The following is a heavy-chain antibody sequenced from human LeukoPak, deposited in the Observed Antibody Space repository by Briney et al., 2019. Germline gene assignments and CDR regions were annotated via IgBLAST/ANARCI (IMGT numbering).Heavy chain of an antibody. J-gene: IGHJ4*02. Sequence: QSGGSLRLSCAASGFTFEKYWMNWVRQAPGKGLEWVANIKQDGSEKYYVDSVKGRFTISRDNAKNSLYLQMNSLRAEDTAVYYCATKGYSYAKGYWGQGTLVTVSS. CDR2: IKQDGSEK. CDR1: GFTFEKYW. V-gene: IGHV3-7*01. CDR3: ATKGYSYAKGY. D-gene: IGHD5-18*01.